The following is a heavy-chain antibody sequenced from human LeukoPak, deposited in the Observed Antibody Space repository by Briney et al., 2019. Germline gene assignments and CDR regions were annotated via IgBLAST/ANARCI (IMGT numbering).Heavy chain of an antibody. CDR2: ISSSGSTI. Sequence: KPGGSLRLSCAASGFTFSDDYMSWIRQAPGKGLEWVSYISSSGSTIYYADSVKGGFTISRDNAKNSLYLQMNSLRAEDPAVYYCAGVSDFWDAFDIWGQGTMVTVSS. CDR3: AGVSDFWDAFDI. V-gene: IGHV3-11*04. J-gene: IGHJ3*02. D-gene: IGHD3-3*01. CDR1: GFTFSDDY.